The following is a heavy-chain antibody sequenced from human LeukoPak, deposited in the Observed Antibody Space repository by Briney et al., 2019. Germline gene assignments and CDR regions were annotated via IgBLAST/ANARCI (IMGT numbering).Heavy chain of an antibody. Sequence: PGGSLRLSCADSGFTFSSYGMHWVRQVPGKGLVWVSHINSDGRIINYADSVKGRFTISRDNAKNTLYLQMNSLRAEDTAVYYCARVDTVMAYYFDLWGQGTLVTVSS. V-gene: IGHV3-74*01. D-gene: IGHD5-18*01. J-gene: IGHJ4*02. CDR3: ARVDTVMAYYFDL. CDR1: GFTFSSYG. CDR2: INSDGRII.